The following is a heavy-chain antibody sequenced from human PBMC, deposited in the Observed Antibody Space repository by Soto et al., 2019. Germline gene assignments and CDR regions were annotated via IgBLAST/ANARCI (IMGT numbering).Heavy chain of an antibody. V-gene: IGHV3-11*01. D-gene: IGHD5-12*01. CDR3: ASRGDIVATHLDYYYGMDV. J-gene: IGHJ6*02. CDR2: ISSSGSTI. CDR1: GFTFSDYY. Sequence: KPGGSLRLSCAASGFTFSDYYMSWIRQAPGKGLEWVSYISSSGSTIYYADSVKGRFTISRDNAKNSLYLQMNSLRAEDTAVYYCASRGDIVATHLDYYYGMDVWGQGTTVTVSS.